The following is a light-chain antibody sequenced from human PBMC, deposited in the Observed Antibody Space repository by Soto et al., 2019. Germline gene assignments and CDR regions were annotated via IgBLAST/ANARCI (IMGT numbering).Light chain of an antibody. CDR3: QQYNNWPLT. CDR1: QHVNSN. Sequence: EVVVPQSPAALSVSPGERGSLSCRASQHVNSNLAWYQQKPGQAPRLLIYYASTRATGIPARFSGSGSGTEFTLTISSLQSEDFAVYYCQQYNNWPLTFGGGTKVDI. J-gene: IGKJ4*01. CDR2: YAS. V-gene: IGKV3-15*01.